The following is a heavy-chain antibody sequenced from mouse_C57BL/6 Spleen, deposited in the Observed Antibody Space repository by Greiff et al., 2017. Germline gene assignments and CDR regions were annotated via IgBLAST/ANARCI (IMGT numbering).Heavy chain of an antibody. CDR2: INPSNGGT. D-gene: IGHD1-1*01. CDR3: ARWATTVVATDYFDY. J-gene: IGHJ2*01. CDR1: GYTFTSYW. V-gene: IGHV1-53*01. Sequence: QVQLQQPGPELVKPGASVKLSCKASGYTFTSYWMHWVKQRPGQGLEWIGNINPSNGGTNYNEKFKSKATLTVDKSSSTAYMQLSSLTSEDSAVYYCARWATTVVATDYFDYWGQGTTRTVSS.